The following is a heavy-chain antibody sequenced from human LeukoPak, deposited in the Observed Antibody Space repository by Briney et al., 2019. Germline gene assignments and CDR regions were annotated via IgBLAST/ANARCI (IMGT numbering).Heavy chain of an antibody. CDR1: GGSISSYY. D-gene: IGHD2-15*01. V-gene: IGHV4-59*01. CDR3: ARDAEGSRRINWFDP. J-gene: IGHJ5*02. CDR2: IYYSGST. Sequence: SETLSLTCTVSGGSISSYYWSWIRQRPGKRLEWIGYIYYSGSTNYNPSLKSRVTISVDTSKNQFSLKLSSVTAADTAVYYCARDAEGSRRINWFDPWGQGTPVTVSS.